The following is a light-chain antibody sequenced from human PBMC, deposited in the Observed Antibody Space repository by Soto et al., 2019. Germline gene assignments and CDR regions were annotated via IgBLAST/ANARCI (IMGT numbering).Light chain of an antibody. J-gene: IGKJ1*01. CDR1: QSGFYSSNNENA. V-gene: IGKV4-1*01. Sequence: DIVMTQSPDSLAVSLGERATINCKSSQSGFYSSNNENALAWYQQKPGQPPQLLIYWASTRESGVPDRFSGGGSGTDFTLTISSLQDEDVAVYYCQQYYSVPPTFGQGNKVEI. CDR3: QQYYSVPPT. CDR2: WAS.